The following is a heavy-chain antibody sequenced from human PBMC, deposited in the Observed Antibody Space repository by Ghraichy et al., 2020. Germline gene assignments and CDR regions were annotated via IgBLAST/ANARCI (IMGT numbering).Heavy chain of an antibody. V-gene: IGHV3-7*03. CDR2: IKKDGSET. Sequence: GGSLRLSCAASGFTFSDYWMSWVRQAPGKGLEWVANIKKDGSETYYADSVKGRFTIYRQNAKNSLYLQLDSLRAEDTAVYYCAKSRREDDSAYYPLSWGQGSQVTVSS. CDR1: GFTFSDYW. D-gene: IGHD3-22*01. CDR3: AKSRREDDSAYYPLS. J-gene: IGHJ5*02.